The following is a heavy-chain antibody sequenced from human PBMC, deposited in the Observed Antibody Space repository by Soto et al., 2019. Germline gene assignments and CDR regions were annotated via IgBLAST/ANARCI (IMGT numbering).Heavy chain of an antibody. D-gene: IGHD3-10*01. Sequence: GESLKISCKGSGYSFAGYWITWVRQKPGKGLEWMGRIDPSDSQTYYSPSFRGHVTISATKSITTVFLQWSSLRASDTAMYYCARQSYDSGTGYNFEDYFDPWGQGAPVTVSS. CDR3: ARQSYDSGTGYNFEDYFDP. CDR1: GYSFAGYW. V-gene: IGHV5-10-1*01. CDR2: IDPSDSQT. J-gene: IGHJ4*02.